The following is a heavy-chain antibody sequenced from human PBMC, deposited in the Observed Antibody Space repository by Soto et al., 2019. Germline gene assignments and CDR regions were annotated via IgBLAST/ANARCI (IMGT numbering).Heavy chain of an antibody. J-gene: IGHJ4*02. CDR1: GFTFTSYA. D-gene: IGHD5-12*01. CDR3: AKEPYSGYEHGFDY. V-gene: IGHV3-23*01. Sequence: EVQLLESGGGLVQPGGSLRLSCAASGFTFTSYAMSWVRQAPGKGLEWVSAISGSGGSTYYADSVKGRFTISRDNTKKTLYLQMNSLRADDTAVYYLAKEPYSGYEHGFDYWGQGSRVTVSS. CDR2: ISGSGGST.